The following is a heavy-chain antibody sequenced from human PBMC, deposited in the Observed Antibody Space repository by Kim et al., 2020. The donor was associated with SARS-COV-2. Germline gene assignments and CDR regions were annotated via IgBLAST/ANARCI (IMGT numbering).Heavy chain of an antibody. CDR2: IWYDGSNK. D-gene: IGHD4-17*01. CDR1: GFTFSSYG. Sequence: GGSLRLSCAASGFTFSSYGMHWVRQAPGKGLEWVAVIWYDGSNKYYADSVKGRFTISRDNSKNTLYLQMNSLRAEDTAVYYCARDPRGDYGDYVFDYWGQGTLVTVSS. J-gene: IGHJ4*02. CDR3: ARDPRGDYGDYVFDY. V-gene: IGHV3-33*01.